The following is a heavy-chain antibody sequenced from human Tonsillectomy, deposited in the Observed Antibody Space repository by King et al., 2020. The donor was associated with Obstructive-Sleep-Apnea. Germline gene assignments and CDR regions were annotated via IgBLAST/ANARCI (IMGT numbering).Heavy chain of an antibody. J-gene: IGHJ4*02. D-gene: IGHD5-18*01. CDR1: GGSISSGGYN. Sequence: QMQLQESGPGLVKPSQTLSLTCSVSGGSISSGGYNWNWIRQHPGKGLEWIGNIYYSGSTYYNPSLKSRLTISVDTSKNQFSLKLSSVTAADTAVYYCARGTAMGSDYWGQGTLVTVSS. CDR2: IYYSGST. CDR3: ARGTAMGSDY. V-gene: IGHV4-31*03.